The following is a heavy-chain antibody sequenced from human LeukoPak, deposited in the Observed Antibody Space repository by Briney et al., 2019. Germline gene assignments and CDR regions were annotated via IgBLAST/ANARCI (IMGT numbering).Heavy chain of an antibody. V-gene: IGHV4-34*01. J-gene: IGHJ3*02. D-gene: IGHD5-18*01. CDR2: TNHSGST. CDR3: ARGVDTAIRAFDI. CDR1: GGSLNGYY. Sequence: SETLSLTCAVYGGSLNGYYWRWIRQPPGKGREWIGETNHSGSTNYHPSLKSRVTISVDTSKNQFSLKLSSVTAADTAVYYCARGVDTAIRAFDIWGQGTMVTVSS.